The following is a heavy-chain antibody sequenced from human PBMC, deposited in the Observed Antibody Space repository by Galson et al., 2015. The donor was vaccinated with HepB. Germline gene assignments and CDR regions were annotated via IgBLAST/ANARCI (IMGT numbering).Heavy chain of an antibody. CDR2: FDPEDGET. Sequence: SVKVSCKVSGYTLTELSMHWVRQAPGKGLEWMGGFDPEDGETIYAQKFQGRVTMTEDTSTDTAYMELSSLRSEDTAVYYCATDITYCSGGSCYFYFDYWGQGTLVTVSS. J-gene: IGHJ4*02. CDR3: ATDITYCSGGSCYFYFDY. CDR1: GYTLTELS. D-gene: IGHD2-15*01. V-gene: IGHV1-24*01.